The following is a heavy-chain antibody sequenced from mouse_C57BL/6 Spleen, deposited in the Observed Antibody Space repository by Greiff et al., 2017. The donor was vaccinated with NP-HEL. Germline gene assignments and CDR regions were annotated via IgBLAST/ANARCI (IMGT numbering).Heavy chain of an antibody. V-gene: IGHV1-53*01. CDR3: ARSIYDGYYEYFDV. D-gene: IGHD2-3*01. CDR2: INPSNGGT. Sequence: QVQLQQSGTELVKPGASVKLSCKASGYTFTSYWMHWVKQRPGQGLEWIGNINPSNGGTNYNEKFKSKATLTVDKSSSTAYMQLSSLTSEDSAVYYCARSIYDGYYEYFDVWGTGTTVTVSS. J-gene: IGHJ1*03. CDR1: GYTFTSYW.